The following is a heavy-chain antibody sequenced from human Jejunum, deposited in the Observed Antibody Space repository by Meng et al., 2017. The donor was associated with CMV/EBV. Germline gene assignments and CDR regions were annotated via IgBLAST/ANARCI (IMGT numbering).Heavy chain of an antibody. D-gene: IGHD1-26*01. CDR3: ARESGSYYWFDP. CDR1: AGPISGYY. J-gene: IGHJ5*02. CDR2: IYTSGST. V-gene: IGHV4-4*07. Sequence: GLLRRSGPGVWKSSGTCFLCCFVPAGPISGYYWGWLRPPAGKGLEWIGRIYTSGSTHYNPSLKSRLTMSVDLAKNQISLKLSAVTAADTAVYYCARESGSYYWFDPWGQGTLVTVSS.